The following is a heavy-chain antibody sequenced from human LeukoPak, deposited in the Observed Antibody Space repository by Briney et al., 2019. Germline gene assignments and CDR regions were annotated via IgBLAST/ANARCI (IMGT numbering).Heavy chain of an antibody. V-gene: IGHV3-74*01. CDR2: INSDGRSA. CDR1: GFAFSRYW. J-gene: IGHJ4*02. Sequence: GGSLRLSCAASGFAFSRYWMHWVRQAPGKGLVWVSRINSDGRSAVYADSVKGRFTISRDNAKNTLYLQMDSLRAEDTAVYYCAKDGGLWVSAHWGDSWGRGTLVTVSS. CDR3: AKDGGLWVSAHWGDS. D-gene: IGHD7-27*01.